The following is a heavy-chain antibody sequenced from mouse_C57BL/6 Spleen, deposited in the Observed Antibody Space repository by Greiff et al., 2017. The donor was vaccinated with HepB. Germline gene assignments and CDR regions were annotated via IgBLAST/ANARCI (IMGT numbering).Heavy chain of an antibody. D-gene: IGHD2-5*01. Sequence: EVQVVESGGGLVKPGGSLKLSCAASGFTFSDYGMHWVRQAPEKGLEWVAYISSGSSTIYYADTVKGRFTISRDNAKNTLFLQMTSLWSEDTAMYYCARLDYYSNYEGAMDYWGQGTSVTVSS. CDR3: ARLDYYSNYEGAMDY. V-gene: IGHV5-17*01. CDR2: ISSGSSTI. J-gene: IGHJ4*01. CDR1: GFTFSDYG.